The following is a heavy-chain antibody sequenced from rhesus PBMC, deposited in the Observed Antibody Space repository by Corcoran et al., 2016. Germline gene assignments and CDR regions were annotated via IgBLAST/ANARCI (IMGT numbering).Heavy chain of an antibody. CDR1: GGSINSSH. CDR2: IYGSVSST. Sequence: QLQLQESGPGLVKPSETLSVTCAVPGGSINSSHWSRIRQAPGKGLEWIGYIYGSVSSTNYNPSLKSRVTLSVGTSKNQLSLKLSSVTTADTAVYYCAKYLAYFDYWGQGVLVTVSS. V-gene: IGHV4-169*01. J-gene: IGHJ4*01. D-gene: IGHD2-21*01. CDR3: AKYLAYFDY.